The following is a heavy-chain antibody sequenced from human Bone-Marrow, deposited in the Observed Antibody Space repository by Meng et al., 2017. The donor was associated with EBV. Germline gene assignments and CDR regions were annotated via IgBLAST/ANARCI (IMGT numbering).Heavy chain of an antibody. D-gene: IGHD2-8*02. J-gene: IGHJ4*01. CDR3: AKDDAGGSIDF. CDR2: IYRDGTTT. Sequence: DVQMLGSGEVEVLPGGSLSLSFAASGFTFNKYNMHWVRQPPGRGLEAVAIIYRDGTTTAYADSVKGRFTISRDNNKESLFLQMNSLRTEDTALYYCAKDDAGGSIDFWGHGTLVTVSS. V-gene: IGHV3-43*01. CDR1: GFTFNKYN.